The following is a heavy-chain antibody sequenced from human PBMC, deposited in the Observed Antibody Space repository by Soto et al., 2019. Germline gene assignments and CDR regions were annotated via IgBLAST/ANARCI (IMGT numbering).Heavy chain of an antibody. J-gene: IGHJ5*02. Sequence: SETLSLTCAVYGGSVNGYYWNWIRQPPGKGLEWIGEINHTGGTHYNPSLKSRVTMSVDTSKNQFSLRLSSVTAADTAIYYRATRITVFGLLFHPLGPWGQGTQVTVSS. D-gene: IGHD3-3*01. CDR1: GGSVNGYY. V-gene: IGHV4-34*01. CDR3: ATRITVFGLLFHPLGP. CDR2: INHTGGT.